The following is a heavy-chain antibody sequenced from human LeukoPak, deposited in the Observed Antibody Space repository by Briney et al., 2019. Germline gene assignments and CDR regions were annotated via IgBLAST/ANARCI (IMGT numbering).Heavy chain of an antibody. V-gene: IGHV3-21*01. CDR2: ISSSSTYI. CDR1: GFTFSSYS. D-gene: IGHD3-22*01. J-gene: IGHJ4*02. Sequence: KTGGSLRLSCAASGFTFSSYSMNWVRQAPGKGLEWVSSISSSSTYIYYADSVKGRFTISRDNAKKSLYLQMNSLRAEDTAVYYCARASAYYYDSRLQYYFDYWGQGTLVTVSS. CDR3: ARASAYYYDSRLQYYFDY.